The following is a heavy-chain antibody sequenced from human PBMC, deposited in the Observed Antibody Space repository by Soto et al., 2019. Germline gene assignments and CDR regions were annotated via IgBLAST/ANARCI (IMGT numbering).Heavy chain of an antibody. Sequence: AEPLSLTSPFSGSSLVRHHGFWIRTPAGKGLEWIGRIYVSGSTNYNPSLKSRVTMSVDASNNQISLRLSSVTAADTAVYYCARGGARDSWLADCWGQGNLVTVSS. D-gene: IGHD6-19*01. CDR3: ARGGARDSWLADC. CDR2: IYVSGST. J-gene: IGHJ4*02. CDR1: GSSLVRHH. V-gene: IGHV4-4*07.